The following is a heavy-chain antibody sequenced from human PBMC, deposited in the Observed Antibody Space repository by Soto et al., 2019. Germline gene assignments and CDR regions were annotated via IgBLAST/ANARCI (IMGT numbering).Heavy chain of an antibody. Sequence: ASVKVSCKASGYTFTSYGISWVRQAPGQGLEWMGWISAYNGNTNYAQKLQGRVTMTTDTSTSTAYMELRSLRSDDTAVYYCARVIRAYYDILTGPGPYYYYYYMDVWGKGTTVTVSS. CDR2: ISAYNGNT. J-gene: IGHJ6*03. D-gene: IGHD3-9*01. V-gene: IGHV1-18*01. CDR3: ARVIRAYYDILTGPGPYYYYYYMDV. CDR1: GYTFTSYG.